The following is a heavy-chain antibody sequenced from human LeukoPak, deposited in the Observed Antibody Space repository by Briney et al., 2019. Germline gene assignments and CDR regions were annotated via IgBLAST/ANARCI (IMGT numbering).Heavy chain of an antibody. D-gene: IGHD2-15*01. Sequence: GGSLRRSCAASGFSFSNYGMHWVRQAPGKGLEWVALIQSDGSRTYSADSVKGRFTISRDNPRNTLYLQMNRLRPEDTAVYCCAKRYCKSATCRSDMDAWGQGTTVTVSS. J-gene: IGHJ6*02. V-gene: IGHV3-30*02. CDR3: AKRYCKSATCRSDMDA. CDR2: IQSDGSRT. CDR1: GFSFSNYG.